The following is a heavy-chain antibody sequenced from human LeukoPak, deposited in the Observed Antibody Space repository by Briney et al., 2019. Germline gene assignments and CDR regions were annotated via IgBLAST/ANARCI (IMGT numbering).Heavy chain of an antibody. CDR2: IIPIFGTA. CDR1: GGTFSSYA. J-gene: IGHJ6*02. CDR3: ARDTPGYCGGDCYSRYYGMDV. Sequence: VASVKVSCKASGGTFSSYAISWVRQAPGQGLEWMGGIIPIFGTANYAQKFQGRVTITADESTSTAYMELSSLRSEDTAVYYCARDTPGYCGGDCYSRYYGMDVWGQGTTVTVSS. V-gene: IGHV1-69*01. D-gene: IGHD2-21*02.